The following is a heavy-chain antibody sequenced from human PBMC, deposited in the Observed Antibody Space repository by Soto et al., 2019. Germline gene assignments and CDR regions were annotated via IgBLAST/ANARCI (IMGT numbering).Heavy chain of an antibody. CDR3: ARHRNQYSSGFDY. J-gene: IGHJ4*02. Sequence: SETLSLTCTVSGGSISSYYWSWIRQPPGKGLEWIGYIYYSGSTNYNPSLKSRVTISVDTSKNQFSLKLSSVTAADTAVYYCARHRNQYSSGFDYWGQGTLVTVSS. CDR1: GGSISSYY. V-gene: IGHV4-59*08. D-gene: IGHD6-19*01. CDR2: IYYSGST.